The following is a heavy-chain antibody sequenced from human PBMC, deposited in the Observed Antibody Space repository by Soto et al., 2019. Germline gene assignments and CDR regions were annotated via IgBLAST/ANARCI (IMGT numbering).Heavy chain of an antibody. D-gene: IGHD6-19*01. CDR3: ARDQSVAGDYYYYGMDV. J-gene: IGHJ6*01. Sequence: QVQLQESGPGLVKPSETLSLTCTVSGGSVTSGSYYWTWIRQPPGKRLEWIGYVYYSGSTKYNPSLESRVIISLDTSKNQFSLKLSSVTAADTAVYYCARDQSVAGDYYYYGMDVW. CDR1: GGSVTSGSYY. CDR2: VYYSGST. V-gene: IGHV4-61*01.